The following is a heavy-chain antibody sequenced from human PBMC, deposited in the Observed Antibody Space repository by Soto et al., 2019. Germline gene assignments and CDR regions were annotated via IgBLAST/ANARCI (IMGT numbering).Heavy chain of an antibody. D-gene: IGHD5-12*01. CDR2: INHSGST. CDR1: GGSFSGYC. CDR3: ARERYSGYDLFDY. J-gene: IGHJ4*02. Sequence: SETLSLTCAVYGGSFSGYCWSWIRQPPGKGLEWIGEINHSGSTNYNPSLKSRVTISVDTSKNQFSLKLSSVTAADTAVYYCARERYSGYDLFDYWGQGTLVTVSS. V-gene: IGHV4-34*01.